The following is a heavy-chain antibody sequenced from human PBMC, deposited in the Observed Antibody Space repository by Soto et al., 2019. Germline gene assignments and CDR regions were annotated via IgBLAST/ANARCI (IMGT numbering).Heavy chain of an antibody. Sequence: EVQLVESGGGLVKPGGSLRLSCAASGFTFNTYDMNLVRQAPGKGLEWVSSITTSSAYIYYADSLKVRFTISRDNAKNSLLLQMHSLRAEDTAVFYCVRSGTARLLRHSWFDTWGHGTLVTVSS. CDR1: GFTFNTYD. CDR3: VRSGTARLLRHSWFDT. V-gene: IGHV3-21*01. D-gene: IGHD2-21*01. J-gene: IGHJ5*01. CDR2: ITTSSAYI.